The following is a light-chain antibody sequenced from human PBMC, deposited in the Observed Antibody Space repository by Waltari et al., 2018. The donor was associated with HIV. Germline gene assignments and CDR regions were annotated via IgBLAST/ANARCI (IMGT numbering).Light chain of an antibody. Sequence: QSVLTQPPSASGTPGQRVTISCSGSSSNIRSNTVSWYQQLPGTATKLLIYSNDQRPSGVPDRCSGSKSGTSASLAISGLQSEDEADYYCAAWDDSLNGWVFGGGTKLTVL. J-gene: IGLJ3*02. CDR3: AAWDDSLNGWV. CDR2: SND. V-gene: IGLV1-44*01. CDR1: SSNIRSNT.